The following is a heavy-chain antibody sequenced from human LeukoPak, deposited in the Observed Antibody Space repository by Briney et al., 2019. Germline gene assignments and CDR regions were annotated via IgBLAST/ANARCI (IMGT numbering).Heavy chain of an antibody. V-gene: IGHV4-59*01. CDR2: IYYSGST. D-gene: IGHD4-4*01. Sequence: SETLSLTCTVSGGSISSYYWSWIRQPPGKGLEWIGYIYYSGSTNYNPSLKSRVTISVDTSKNQFSLKLSSVTAADTAVYYCAGVAPTYDYSNYYFDYWGQGTLVTVSS. J-gene: IGHJ4*02. CDR3: AGVAPTYDYSNYYFDY. CDR1: GGSISSYY.